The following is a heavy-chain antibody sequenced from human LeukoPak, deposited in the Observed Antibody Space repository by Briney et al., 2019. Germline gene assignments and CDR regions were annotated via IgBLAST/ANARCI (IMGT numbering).Heavy chain of an antibody. V-gene: IGHV3-23*01. J-gene: IGHJ4*02. CDR2: ISGSGGST. D-gene: IGHD3-3*01. CDR1: GFTFSSYA. CDR3: AKAGGDYSSTSCNSNYDFWSGYYWYYFDY. Sequence: QAGGSLRLSCAASGFTFSSYAMSWVRQAPGKGLEWVSAISGSGGSTSYADSVKSRFTISRDNSKNTRYLQMNRLRAVDTAVYCCAKAGGDYSSTSCNSNYDFWSGYYWYYFDYWGQGTLVTVSS.